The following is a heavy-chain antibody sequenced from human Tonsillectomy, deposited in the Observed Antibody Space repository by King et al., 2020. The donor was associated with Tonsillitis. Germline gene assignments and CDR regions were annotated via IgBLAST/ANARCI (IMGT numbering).Heavy chain of an antibody. CDR3: ARDHGPEQTYYDFWSGYYHFDY. D-gene: IGHD3-3*01. Sequence: VQLVQSGAEVKKPGASVKVSCKASGYTFTSYGISWVRQAPGQGLEWMGWISAYNGNTNYAQKLQGRVTMTTDTSTSTAYMELRGLKSADTAVYYCARDHGPEQTYYDFWSGYYHFDYWGQGTLVTVSS. J-gene: IGHJ4*02. CDR2: ISAYNGNT. V-gene: IGHV1-18*04. CDR1: GYTFTSYG.